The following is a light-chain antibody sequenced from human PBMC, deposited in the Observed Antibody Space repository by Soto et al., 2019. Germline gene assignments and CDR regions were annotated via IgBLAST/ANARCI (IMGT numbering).Light chain of an antibody. CDR1: SSDVGTYAL. Sequence: QSCLNPPRPVSGSPGQSVTISCTRTSSDVGTYALVSWYQQHPRKAPRLMIFDVSDRPSGVPDRFSGSKSGNTACLTISGLQAEVEADYSCRLYAVTCYVFATGTKAIV. V-gene: IGLV2-11*01. CDR3: RLYAVTCYV. J-gene: IGLJ1*01. CDR2: DVS.